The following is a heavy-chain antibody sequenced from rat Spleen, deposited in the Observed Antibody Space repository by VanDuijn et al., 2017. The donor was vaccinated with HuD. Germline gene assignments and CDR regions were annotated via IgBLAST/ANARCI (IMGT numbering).Heavy chain of an antibody. Sequence: VQLVESGGGLVQPKESLKISCAASGFTFSNAAMYWVRQAPGKGLEWVARIRSKPNNYAIDYADSVRGRFTISRDDSKSVVYLHMDNLKTEDTAMYYCTRHHIGTTPLFDYWGQGVMVTVSS. V-gene: IGHV10-5*01. CDR2: IRSKPNNYAI. J-gene: IGHJ2*01. CDR3: TRHHIGTTPLFDY. D-gene: IGHD1-5*01. CDR1: GFTFSNAA.